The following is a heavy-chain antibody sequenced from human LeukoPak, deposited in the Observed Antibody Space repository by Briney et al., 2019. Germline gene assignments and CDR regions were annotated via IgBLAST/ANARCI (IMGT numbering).Heavy chain of an antibody. V-gene: IGHV3-48*01. J-gene: IGHJ4*02. CDR1: GFTFSSYS. Sequence: EPGGSLRLSCAASGFTFSSYSMNWVRQAPGKGLEWVSYISSSGSTIYYADSVKGRFTISRENTKNSLYLQMNSLRAGDTAVYYCARQTGSGLFILPGGQGTLVTVSS. CDR3: ARQTGSGLFILP. CDR2: ISSSGSTI. D-gene: IGHD3/OR15-3a*01.